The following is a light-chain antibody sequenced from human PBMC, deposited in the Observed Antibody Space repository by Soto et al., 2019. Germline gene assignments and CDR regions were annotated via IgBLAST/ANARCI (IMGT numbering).Light chain of an antibody. Sequence: DIVMTQSPDSLAVSLGERATINCKSSQNVLYSSNNKNYLAWYQQKPGQPPKLLIYWASTRESGVPDRFSGSGSETDFTLTISSLQAEDVAVYYCQQYYSTPTFGQGTKVEIK. CDR3: QQYYSTPT. CDR1: QNVLYSSNNKNY. J-gene: IGKJ1*01. CDR2: WAS. V-gene: IGKV4-1*01.